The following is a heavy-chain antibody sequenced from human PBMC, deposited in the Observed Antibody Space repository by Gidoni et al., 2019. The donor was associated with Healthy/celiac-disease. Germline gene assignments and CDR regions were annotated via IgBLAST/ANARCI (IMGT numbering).Heavy chain of an antibody. J-gene: IGHJ6*02. CDR1: GFTLADYA. V-gene: IGHV3-9*01. Sequence: EVQLVESGGGLVQPGRSLRLSCAASGFTLADYASHWVRHAPGKGLEWISGISWNSGSIGYADSVKGRFTNSRDNAKNSLYLQMNSLRAEDTALYYCAKGYITFVWDYYGMDVWGQGTTVTVSS. D-gene: IGHD1-20*01. CDR2: ISWNSGSI. CDR3: AKGYITFVWDYYGMDV.